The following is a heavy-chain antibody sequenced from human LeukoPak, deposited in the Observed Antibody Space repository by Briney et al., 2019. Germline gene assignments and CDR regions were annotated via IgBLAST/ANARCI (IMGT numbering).Heavy chain of an antibody. D-gene: IGHD5-18*01. CDR2: ISPSGST. CDR1: GGSFSDYY. J-gene: IGHJ6*03. Sequence: SETLSLTCAVYGGSFSDYYWSWIRQPPGKGLEWIGEISPSGSTNYSPSLKSRVTMSVDTSKNQFSLKLSSVTAADTAVYFCARVGYSYVINDWSRTGLGASPTKYHYHMDVWDKGTKVTVSS. V-gene: IGHV4-34*01. CDR3: ARVGYSYVINDWSRTGLGASPTKYHYHMDV.